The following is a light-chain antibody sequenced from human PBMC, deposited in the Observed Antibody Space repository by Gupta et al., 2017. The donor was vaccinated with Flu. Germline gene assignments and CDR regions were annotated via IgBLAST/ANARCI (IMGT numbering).Light chain of an antibody. CDR3: QQRSNLIT. CDR2: DAS. Sequence: EIVLTQSPATLSLSPGERATLSCRDSQSVSSYLAWYQQKPGQAPRLIIYDASNRATGIPARFSGSGYEKDFTLTSSRREHEDFAVYYGQQRSNLITFGGGTKVEIK. CDR1: QSVSSY. J-gene: IGKJ4*01. V-gene: IGKV3-11*01.